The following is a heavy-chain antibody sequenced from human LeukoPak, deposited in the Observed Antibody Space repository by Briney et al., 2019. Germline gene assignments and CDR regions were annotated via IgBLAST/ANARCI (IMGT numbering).Heavy chain of an antibody. D-gene: IGHD3-22*01. CDR2: IQYDGSNK. CDR1: GFTFSSYG. Sequence: GGSLRLSCAASGFTFSSYGMHWVRQTPGKGLEWVAFIQYDGSNKYYADSVKGRFTISRDNSRNTLYLQMNSLRAEDTAVYYCARRRGYYDSSGYSSYYFDYWGQGTLVTVSS. CDR3: ARRRGYYDSSGYSSYYFDY. J-gene: IGHJ4*02. V-gene: IGHV3-30*02.